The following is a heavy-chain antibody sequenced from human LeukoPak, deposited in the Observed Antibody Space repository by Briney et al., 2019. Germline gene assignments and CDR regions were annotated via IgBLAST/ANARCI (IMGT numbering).Heavy chain of an antibody. V-gene: IGHV3-33*06. CDR2: IWYDGSNK. CDR3: AKEGGDYAWRTPYNWFDP. J-gene: IGHJ5*02. Sequence: QPGGSLRLSCAASGFTFSSYGMHWVRQAPGKGLEWVAVIWYDGSNKYYADSVKGRFTISRDNSKNTLYLQMNSLRAEDTAVYYCAKEGGDYAWRTPYNWFDPWGQGTLVTVSS. CDR1: GFTFSSYG. D-gene: IGHD4-17*01.